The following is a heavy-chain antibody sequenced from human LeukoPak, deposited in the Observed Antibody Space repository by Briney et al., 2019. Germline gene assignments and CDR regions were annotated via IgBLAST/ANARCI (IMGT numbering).Heavy chain of an antibody. CDR3: AKVSGYTYGYFDS. Sequence: GGSLRLSCAASGFTFDDYAMHWVRQAPGKGLEWVSGISWNSGSVDYADSVKGRFTISRDNAKNSLYLQMNSLRAEDTALYYCAKVSGYTYGYFDSWGQGTLVTVSS. V-gene: IGHV3-9*01. CDR1: GFTFDDYA. J-gene: IGHJ4*02. D-gene: IGHD5-18*01. CDR2: ISWNSGSV.